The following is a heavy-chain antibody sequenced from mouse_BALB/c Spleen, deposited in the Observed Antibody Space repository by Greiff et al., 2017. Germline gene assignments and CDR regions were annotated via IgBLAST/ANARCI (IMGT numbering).Heavy chain of an antibody. V-gene: IGHV3-2*02. CDR2: ISYSGST. D-gene: IGHD2-3*01. Sequence: EVQLKESGPGLVKPSQSLSLTCTVTGYSITSDYAWNWIRQFPGNKLEWMGYISYSGSTSYNPSLKSRISITRDTSKNQFFLQLNSVTTEDTATYYCARWLLGGYYFDYWGQGTTLTVSS. CDR1: GYSITSDYA. J-gene: IGHJ2*01. CDR3: ARWLLGGYYFDY.